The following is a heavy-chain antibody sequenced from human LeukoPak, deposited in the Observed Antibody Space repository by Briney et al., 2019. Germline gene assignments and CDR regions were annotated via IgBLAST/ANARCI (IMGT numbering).Heavy chain of an antibody. Sequence: PGGSLSLSCAASGFTFSTYEMNWVRHAPGEGLEWVSYISGTGRTRNYADSVKGRFTISRDNAKNSLYLQMNSLRAEDTAVYYCARWEYCSSTYCSFDYWGQGTLVTVSS. J-gene: IGHJ4*02. CDR1: GFTFSTYE. CDR3: ARWEYCSSTYCSFDY. V-gene: IGHV3-48*03. D-gene: IGHD2-2*01. CDR2: ISGTGRTR.